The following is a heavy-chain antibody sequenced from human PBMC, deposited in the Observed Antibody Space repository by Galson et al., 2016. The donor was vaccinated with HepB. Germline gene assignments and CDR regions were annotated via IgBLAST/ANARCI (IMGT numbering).Heavy chain of an antibody. J-gene: IGHJ6*02. CDR2: IRGSGADT. Sequence: SLRLSCAASGFTFSSYGMSWVRLAPGKGLEWVSGIRGSGADTYYADSVKGRFTISRDNSKNMVYLQMNSLRVDDTAVYYCAKDLFAVMDWGQGTTVTVSS. V-gene: IGHV3-23*01. D-gene: IGHD6-19*01. CDR3: AKDLFAVMD. CDR1: GFTFSSYG.